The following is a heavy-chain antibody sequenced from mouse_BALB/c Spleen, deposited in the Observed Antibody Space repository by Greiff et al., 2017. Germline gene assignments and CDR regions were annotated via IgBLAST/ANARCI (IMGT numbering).Heavy chain of an antibody. D-gene: IGHD2-10*02. Sequence: EVQLQQSGTVLARPGASVKMSCKASGYTFTCYWMHWVKQRPGQGLEWIGAIYPGNSDTSYNQKFKGKAKLTTVTSTSSAYMGLSSLTNEDSTVFCCARGGYGSMDYWGQGTSVTVSS. V-gene: IGHV1-5*01. CDR2: IYPGNSDT. J-gene: IGHJ4*01. CDR3: ARGGYGSMDY. CDR1: GYTFTCYW.